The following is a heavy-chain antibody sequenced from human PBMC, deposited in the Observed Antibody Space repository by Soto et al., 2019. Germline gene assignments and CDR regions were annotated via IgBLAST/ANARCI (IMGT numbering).Heavy chain of an antibody. D-gene: IGHD3-10*01. CDR3: ARATMVRGVIHNYYYYYGMDV. CDR1: GGSFSGYY. V-gene: IGHV4-34*01. Sequence: SETLSLTCAVYGGSFSGYYWSWIRQPPGKGLEWIGEINHSGSTNYNPSLKSRVTISVDTSKNQFSLKLSSVTAADTAVYYCARATMVRGVIHNYYYYYGMDVWGQGTTVTVS. J-gene: IGHJ6*02. CDR2: INHSGST.